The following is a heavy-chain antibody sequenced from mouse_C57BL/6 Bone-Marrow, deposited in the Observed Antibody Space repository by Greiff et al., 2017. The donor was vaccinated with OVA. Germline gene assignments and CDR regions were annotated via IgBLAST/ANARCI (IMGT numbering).Heavy chain of an antibody. CDR2: IRSKSSNYAT. CDR1: GFTFNTYA. J-gene: IGHJ1*03. D-gene: IGHD1-1*01. CDR3: ERDQENYGSSSYWYFDV. Sequence: EVKLMESGGGLVQPKGSLKLSCAASGFTFNTYAMHWVRQAPGKGLEWVARIRSKSSNYATYYANSVKDTFTITRDDSQSMLYLQMNKLKTEDTAMYYCERDQENYGSSSYWYFDVWGTGTTVTVSS. V-gene: IGHV10-3*01.